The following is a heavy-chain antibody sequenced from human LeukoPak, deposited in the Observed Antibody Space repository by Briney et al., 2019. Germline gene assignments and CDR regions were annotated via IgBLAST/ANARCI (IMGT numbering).Heavy chain of an antibody. CDR1: GFTFSSYC. J-gene: IGHJ6*03. CDR2: INSDGSST. V-gene: IGHV3-74*01. CDR3: ARANDNYYYYYMDV. Sequence: PGGSLRLSCAASGFTFSSYCMHSVRQAPGKGLVWVSGINSDGSSTSYADSVKGRFTISRDNAKNTLYLQMNSLRAEDTAVYYCARANDNYYYYYMDVWGKGTTVTIS. D-gene: IGHD3-9*01.